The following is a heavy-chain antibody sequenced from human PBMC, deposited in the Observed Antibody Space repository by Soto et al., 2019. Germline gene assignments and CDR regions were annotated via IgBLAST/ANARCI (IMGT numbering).Heavy chain of an antibody. J-gene: IGHJ4*02. Sequence: PGGSLRLSCAASGFTFSSYGMHWVRQAPGKGLEWVAVISYDGSNKYYADSVKGRFTISRDNSKNTLYLQMNSLRAEDTAVYYCAKDSIAVAGTVDYPEDHWGQGTLVTVSS. V-gene: IGHV3-30*18. CDR1: GFTFSSYG. CDR2: ISYDGSNK. CDR3: AKDSIAVAGTVDYPEDH. D-gene: IGHD6-19*01.